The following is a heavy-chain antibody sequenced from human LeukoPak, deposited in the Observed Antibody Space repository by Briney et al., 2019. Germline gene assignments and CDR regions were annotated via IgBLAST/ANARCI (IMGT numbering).Heavy chain of an antibody. D-gene: IGHD3-3*01. CDR3: ARDVSYDFWSGPPGRYDY. J-gene: IGHJ4*02. CDR2: ISSSSSTI. Sequence: GGSLRLSCAASGFTVTNNYMSWVRQAPGKGLEWVSYISSSSSTIYYADSVKGRFTISRDNAKNSLYLQMNSLRAEDTAVYYCARDVSYDFWSGPPGRYDYWGQGTLVTVSS. V-gene: IGHV3-11*01. CDR1: GFTVTNNY.